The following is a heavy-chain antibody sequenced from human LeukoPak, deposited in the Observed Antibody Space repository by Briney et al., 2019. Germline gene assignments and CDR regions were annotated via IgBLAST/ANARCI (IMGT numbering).Heavy chain of an antibody. CDR1: GFTVSSNY. CDR2: IYSGGST. V-gene: IGHV3-66*01. D-gene: IGHD3-3*01. CDR3: ARDRVITIFGVVIERDYYYGMDV. J-gene: IGHJ6*02. Sequence: PGGSLRLSCAASGFTVSSNYMGWVRQAPGKGLEWVSVIYSGGSTYYADSVKGRFTISRDNSKNTLYLQMNSLRAEDTAVYYCARDRVITIFGVVIERDYYYGMDVWGQGTTVTVSS.